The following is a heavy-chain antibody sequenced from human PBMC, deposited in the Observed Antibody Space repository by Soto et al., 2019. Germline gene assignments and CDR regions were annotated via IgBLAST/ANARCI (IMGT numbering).Heavy chain of an antibody. V-gene: IGHV4-4*07. J-gene: IGHJ4*02. D-gene: IGHD2-21*02. CDR2: VFSGVSA. Sequence: LSLTCIVSGVSVTSDIWRWVRQPSNKGLEWIGRVFSGVSATYNTSLKSRGRIAMDRPENRISLNLDSVTAADAGGYYCTRDGMTTGDTWGPGTRVTVCS. CDR3: TRDGMTTGDT. CDR1: GVSVTSDI.